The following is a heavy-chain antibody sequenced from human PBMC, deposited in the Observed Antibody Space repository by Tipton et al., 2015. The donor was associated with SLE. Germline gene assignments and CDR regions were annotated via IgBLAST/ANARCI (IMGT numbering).Heavy chain of an antibody. Sequence: TLSLTCAVYGGSFSGYYWSWIRQPPGKGLEWIGEINHSGSTNYNPSLKSRVTISVDTSKNQFSLKLSSVTAADTAVYYCARTQYTFGGVIAPSDYWGQGTLVTVSS. CDR3: ARTQYTFGGVIAPSDY. V-gene: IGHV4-34*01. CDR1: GGSFSGYY. D-gene: IGHD3-16*02. CDR2: INHSGST. J-gene: IGHJ4*02.